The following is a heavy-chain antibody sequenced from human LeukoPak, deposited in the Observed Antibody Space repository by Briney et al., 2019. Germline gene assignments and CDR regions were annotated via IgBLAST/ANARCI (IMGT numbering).Heavy chain of an antibody. Sequence: GASVKVSCKASGFTFTSSAMQWVRQARGQRLEWIGWIVVGSGNTNYAQKFQERVTITRDMSTSTAYMELSSLRSEDTAVYYCATFFVGGAVAGTGNFDYWGQGTLVTVSS. V-gene: IGHV1-58*02. CDR1: GFTFTSSA. D-gene: IGHD6-19*01. J-gene: IGHJ4*02. CDR3: ATFFVGGAVAGTGNFDY. CDR2: IVVGSGNT.